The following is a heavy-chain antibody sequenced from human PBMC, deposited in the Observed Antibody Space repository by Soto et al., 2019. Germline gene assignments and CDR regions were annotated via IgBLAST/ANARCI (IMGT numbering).Heavy chain of an antibody. J-gene: IGHJ5*02. Sequence: SVKVSCKASGGTFSSYAISWVRQAPGQGLEWMGGIIPIFGTANYAQKFQGRVTITADESTSTAYMELSSLRSEDTAVYYCARDFPAGITGTTGWFDPWGQGTLVTVSS. V-gene: IGHV1-69*13. CDR2: IIPIFGTA. D-gene: IGHD1-7*01. CDR3: ARDFPAGITGTTGWFDP. CDR1: GGTFSSYA.